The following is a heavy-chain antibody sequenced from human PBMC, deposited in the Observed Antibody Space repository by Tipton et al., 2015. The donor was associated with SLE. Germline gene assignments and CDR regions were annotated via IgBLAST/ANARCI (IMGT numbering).Heavy chain of an antibody. J-gene: IGHJ3*02. V-gene: IGHV4-4*02. D-gene: IGHD3-3*01. CDR2: IYHSGST. CDR3: ARGRLLRSVAFDI. CDR1: GGSISSSNW. Sequence: TLSLTCAVSGGSISSSNWWSWVRQPPGKGLEWIGEIYHSGSTNYNPSLKSRVTISVDTSKNQFSLKLSSVTAADTAVYYCARGRLLRSVAFDIWGQGTMVTVSS.